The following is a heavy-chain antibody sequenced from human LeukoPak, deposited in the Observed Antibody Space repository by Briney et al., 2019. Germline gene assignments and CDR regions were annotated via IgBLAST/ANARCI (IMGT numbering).Heavy chain of an antibody. D-gene: IGHD2-15*01. CDR3: ARGSDCSGGSCYFDY. J-gene: IGHJ4*02. CDR2: IWYDGSNK. V-gene: IGHV3-33*01. Sequence: GGSLRLSCAASGFTFSSYGMHWVRQAPCKGLEWVAVIWYDGSNKYYADSVKGRFTISRDNSKNTLYLQMNSLRAEDTAVYYCARGSDCSGGSCYFDYWGQGTLVTVSS. CDR1: GFTFSSYG.